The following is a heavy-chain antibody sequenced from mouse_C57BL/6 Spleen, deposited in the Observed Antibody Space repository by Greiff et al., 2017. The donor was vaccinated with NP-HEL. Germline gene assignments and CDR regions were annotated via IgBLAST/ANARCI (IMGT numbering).Heavy chain of an antibody. CDR3: ASDEGY. CDR2: IHPNSGSS. V-gene: IGHV1-64*01. CDR1: GYAFTNYW. Sequence: QVQLQQPGAELVKPGASVKLSCKAFGYAFTNYWMHWVKQRPGQGLEWIGLIHPNSGSSNYNENFKSKATLTVDKSSSTAYMQLSSLTSEDSAVYNCASDEGYWGQGTTLTVSS. J-gene: IGHJ2*01.